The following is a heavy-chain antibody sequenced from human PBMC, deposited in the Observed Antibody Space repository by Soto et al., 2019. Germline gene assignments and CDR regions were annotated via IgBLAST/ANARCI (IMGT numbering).Heavy chain of an antibody. D-gene: IGHD5-12*01. V-gene: IGHV4-4*02. J-gene: IGHJ5*01. CDR2: IYHSGST. CDR3: ARSTGATANWLDP. Sequence: QVQLQGSGPGLVKPSGTLSLTCAVSGGSIRSDNWWSWVRQPPGKGLEWIGEIYHSGSTIYNASLKSRVTISVDKSKNQFSLKLTSVTAADTAVYYCARSTGATANWLDPWGQGTLVTVSS. CDR1: GGSIRSDNW.